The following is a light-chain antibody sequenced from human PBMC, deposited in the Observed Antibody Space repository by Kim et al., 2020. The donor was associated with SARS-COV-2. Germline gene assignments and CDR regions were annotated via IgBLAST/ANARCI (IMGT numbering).Light chain of an antibody. V-gene: IGKV3-20*01. J-gene: IGKJ4*01. CDR1: QSVTNNY. CDR2: GAS. Sequence: LSPGEGATLSCRASQSVTNNYLAWYQQKPGQTPRLLIYGASSRATGIPDRFSGSGSGTDFTLTISRLEPEDFAVYYCQQYGSSPRFGGGTKVDIK. CDR3: QQYGSSPR.